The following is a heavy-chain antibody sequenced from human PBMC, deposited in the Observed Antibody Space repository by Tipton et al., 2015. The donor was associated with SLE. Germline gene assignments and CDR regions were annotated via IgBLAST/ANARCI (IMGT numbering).Heavy chain of an antibody. CDR1: GYSITYDHN. CDR3: ARGYGDYSNWFDP. J-gene: IGHJ5*02. V-gene: IGHV4-38-2*01. Sequence: TLSLTCAVSGYSITYDHNWGWIRQPPGKGLEWVGSIHHSGKTYYNPSLKSRVTISVDTSKNRFSLKLSSVTAADTAVYYCARGYGDYSNWFDPWGQGTLVTVSS. CDR2: IHHSGKT. D-gene: IGHD4-17*01.